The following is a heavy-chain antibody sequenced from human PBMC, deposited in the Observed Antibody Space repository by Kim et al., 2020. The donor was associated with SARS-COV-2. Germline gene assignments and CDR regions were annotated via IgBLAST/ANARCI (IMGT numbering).Heavy chain of an antibody. CDR1: GVSISSTSHY. V-gene: IGHV4-39*01. Sequence: SETLSLTCSVSGVSISSTSHYWGWIRQSPGKGLEWIANINYSGSTYYNPSLKSRVTISVDRSKNQVSLKVNSVIAADTARYYCARTAELGFGESHFDPWGQGTLVTVSS. CDR3: ARTAELGFGESHFDP. J-gene: IGHJ5*02. CDR2: INYSGST. D-gene: IGHD3-10*01.